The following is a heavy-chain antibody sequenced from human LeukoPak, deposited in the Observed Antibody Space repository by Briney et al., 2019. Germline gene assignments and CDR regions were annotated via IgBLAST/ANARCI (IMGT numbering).Heavy chain of an antibody. Sequence: LTLSWSTSGCGFSKQRVKSFREAPGKGQKWVAVVTYDGNHKNYADSVKGRFTISRDNSKNTLYLQMNSLRAEDTAVFYCARGSCSGGSCPYDFWGQGTLVTVS. J-gene: IGHJ4*02. V-gene: IGHV3-33*05. CDR1: GCGFSKQR. D-gene: IGHD2-15*01. CDR3: ARGSCSGGSCPYDF. CDR2: VTYDGNHK.